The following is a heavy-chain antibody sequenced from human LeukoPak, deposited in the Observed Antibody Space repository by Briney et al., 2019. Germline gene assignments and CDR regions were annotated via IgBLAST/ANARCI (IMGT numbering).Heavy chain of an antibody. J-gene: IGHJ3*02. Sequence: SETLSLTCSVSGTPITSSSYYWSWIRQPPGEGLEWIGEINHSGTTYFNPSLKSRVTISVDTSKKQFSLRLSSVTAADTAVYYCARVAATGTDPGPFDIWGQGTMVTVSS. V-gene: IGHV4-39*07. CDR1: GTPITSSSYY. D-gene: IGHD6-13*01. CDR3: ARVAATGTDPGPFDI. CDR2: INHSGTT.